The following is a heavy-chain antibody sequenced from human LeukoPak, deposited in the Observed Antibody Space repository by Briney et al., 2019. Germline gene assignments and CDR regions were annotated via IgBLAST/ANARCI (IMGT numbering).Heavy chain of an antibody. J-gene: IGHJ4*02. CDR1: GFNVSSNY. Sequence: GGSLRLSCGASGFNVSSNYMSWVRQAPGKGLEWVSVIYSGGSTYYADSVKGRFTISRHNSKNTLYLQMNSLRPEDTTVYYCASSGYYDSSIFDYWGQGTLVTVSS. CDR3: ASSGYYDSSIFDY. D-gene: IGHD3-22*01. CDR2: IYSGGST. V-gene: IGHV3-53*04.